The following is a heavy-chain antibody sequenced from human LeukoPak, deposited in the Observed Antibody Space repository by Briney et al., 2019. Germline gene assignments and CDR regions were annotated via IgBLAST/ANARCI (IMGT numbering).Heavy chain of an antibody. Sequence: GGSLRLSCAASGFSFSSHWMSWVRQAPGKGLEWVANIKQDGSDKYYVDSVKGRFTIPRDNAKNSLYLQMNSLRAEDTAVYYCARENYGDSDLWGQGTLVTVSS. CDR1: GFSFSSHW. D-gene: IGHD4-17*01. CDR2: IKQDGSDK. CDR3: ARENYGDSDL. J-gene: IGHJ4*02. V-gene: IGHV3-7*01.